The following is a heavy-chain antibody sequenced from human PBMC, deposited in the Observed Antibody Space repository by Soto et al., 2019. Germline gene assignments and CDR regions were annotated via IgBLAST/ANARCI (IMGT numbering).Heavy chain of an antibody. D-gene: IGHD2-2*01. V-gene: IGHV3-30-3*01. J-gene: IGHJ4*02. CDR2: ISYDGSNK. CDR3: ARYCSSTSCSDAY. Sequence: VAVISYDGSNKYYAESVKGRFTISRDNSKNTLYLQMNSLRAEDTAVYYCARYCSSTSCSDAYWGQGTLVTVSS.